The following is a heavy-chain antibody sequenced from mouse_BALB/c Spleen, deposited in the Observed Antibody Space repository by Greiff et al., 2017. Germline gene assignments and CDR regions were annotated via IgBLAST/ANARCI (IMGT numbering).Heavy chain of an antibody. V-gene: IGHV5-6-4*01. CDR1: GFTFSSYT. CDR3: TREGGGY. CDR2: ISSGGSYT. Sequence: EVKLVESGGGLVKHGGSLKLSCAASGFTFSSYTMSWVRQTPEKRLEWVATISSGGSYTYYPDSVKGRFTISRDNAKNTLYLQMSSLKSEDTAMYYCTREGGGYWGQGTTLTVSS. J-gene: IGHJ2*01.